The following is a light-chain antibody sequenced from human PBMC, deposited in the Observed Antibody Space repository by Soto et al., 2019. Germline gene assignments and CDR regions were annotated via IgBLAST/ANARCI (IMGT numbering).Light chain of an antibody. J-gene: IGLJ2*01. CDR2: QVS. V-gene: IGLV2-14*01. CDR1: ISDVGGYNY. Sequence: QSVLTQPASLSGSPGQSITISCTGTISDVGGYNYVSWYQQHPGKAPKLMIYQVSSRPSGVSNRFSGSKSGNTASLTISGLQAEDEADYYCISYTSGSNTWVFGGGTKVTVL. CDR3: ISYTSGSNTWV.